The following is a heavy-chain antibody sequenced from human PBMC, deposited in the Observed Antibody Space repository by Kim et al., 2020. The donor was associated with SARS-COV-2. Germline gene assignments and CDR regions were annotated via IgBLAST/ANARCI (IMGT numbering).Heavy chain of an antibody. J-gene: IGHJ6*02. CDR1: GYTFSSYR. D-gene: IGHD4-4*01. CDR3: AREDDDDYNEYEAAMDV. V-gene: IGHV1-18*01. Sequence: ASVKVSCKASGYTFSSYRITWVRQVPGQGLEWMGWISTYNGNTNYAQKFQDRVTMTTDTSTSTAYMELRSLRSDDTGVYYCAREDDDDYNEYEAAMDVWGHGTTVIVS. CDR2: ISTYNGNT.